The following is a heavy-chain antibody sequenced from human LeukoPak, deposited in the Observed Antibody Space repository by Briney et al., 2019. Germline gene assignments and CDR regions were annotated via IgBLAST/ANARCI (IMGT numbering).Heavy chain of an antibody. Sequence: GGSLRLSCAASGFTFSSYSMNWVRQAPGKGLEWVALIWYDGSNKYYADSVKGRLTISRDNSKNTLYLQMNSLRAEDTAVYYCAREGPRGNSQFDYWGQGTLVTVSS. CDR3: AREGPRGNSQFDY. D-gene: IGHD2/OR15-2a*01. V-gene: IGHV3-33*08. CDR1: GFTFSSYS. J-gene: IGHJ4*02. CDR2: IWYDGSNK.